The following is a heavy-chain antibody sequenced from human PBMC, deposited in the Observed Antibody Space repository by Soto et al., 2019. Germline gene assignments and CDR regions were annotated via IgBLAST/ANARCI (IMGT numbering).Heavy chain of an antibody. J-gene: IGHJ5*02. CDR1: GFTFSSYG. CDR3: ASEAHGRFDP. V-gene: IGHV3-33*01. CDR2: IWYAGSNK. Sequence: QVQLVESGGGVVQPGRSLRLSCEASGFTFSSYGMHWVRQAPGKGLEWVAVIWYAGSNKYYADSVKGRFTISRDNSKNTLYLQMNSLRAEDTAVYYCASEAHGRFDPWGQGTLVTVSS.